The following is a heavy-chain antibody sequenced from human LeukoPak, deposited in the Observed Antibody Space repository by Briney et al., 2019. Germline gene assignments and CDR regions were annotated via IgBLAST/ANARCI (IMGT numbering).Heavy chain of an antibody. CDR1: GYTFTGYF. V-gene: IGHV1-2*02. CDR2: INPSSGGT. Sequence: ASVSRSCKASGYTFTGYFLHWIRQAPGQGLEWMGWINPSSGGTEYAQKFQGRVTMTRDTSISTAYMELSRLTSDDTAVYYCARVSSIWTDYWGEGTLVTDSS. D-gene: IGHD3-3*02. J-gene: IGHJ4*02. CDR3: ARVSSIWTDY.